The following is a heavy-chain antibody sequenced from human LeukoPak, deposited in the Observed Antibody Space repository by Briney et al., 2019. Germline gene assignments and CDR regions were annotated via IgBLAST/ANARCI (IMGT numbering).Heavy chain of an antibody. CDR2: IISSSVTI. CDR3: ARSGVPYCGGDCKFDY. V-gene: IGHV3-48*01. J-gene: IGHJ4*02. D-gene: IGHD2-21*01. CDR1: GFTFSTYS. Sequence: GGSLRLSCAASGFTFSTYSMNWVRQAPRKGPEWVSYIISSSVTIYYAASVKGRFTISRDNAKNSLYLQMDSLRAEDTAVYYCARSGVPYCGGDCKFDYWGQGTLVTVSS.